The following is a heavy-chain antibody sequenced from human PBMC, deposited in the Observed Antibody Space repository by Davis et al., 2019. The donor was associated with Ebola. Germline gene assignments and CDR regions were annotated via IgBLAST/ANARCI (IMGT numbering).Heavy chain of an antibody. CDR1: GYTFTSYG. D-gene: IGHD1-26*01. J-gene: IGHJ6*02. V-gene: IGHV1-18*01. CDR3: ARVLGAMYYYGMDV. Sequence: ASVKVSCKASGYTFTSYGISWVRQAPGQGLEWMGWISAYNGNTNYAQKLQGRVTMTTDTSTSTAYMELRSLRSDDTAVYYCARVLGAMYYYGMDVWGQGTTVTVSS. CDR2: ISAYNGNT.